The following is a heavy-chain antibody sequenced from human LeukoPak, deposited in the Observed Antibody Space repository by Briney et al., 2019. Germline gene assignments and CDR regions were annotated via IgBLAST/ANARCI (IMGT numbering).Heavy chain of an antibody. J-gene: IGHJ3*02. D-gene: IGHD1-1*01. CDR3: ARGAGTTGAFDI. Sequence: SETLSLTCTVSGGSISSYYWSCIRQPPGKGLEWIGYIYYSVSTNYNPSLKSRVTISVDTSKNQFSLKLSSVTAADTAVYYCARGAGTTGAFDIWGQGTMVTVSS. CDR1: GGSISSYY. V-gene: IGHV4-59*01. CDR2: IYYSVST.